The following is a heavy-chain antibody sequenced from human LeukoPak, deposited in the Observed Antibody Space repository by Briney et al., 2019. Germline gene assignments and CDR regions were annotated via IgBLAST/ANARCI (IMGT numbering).Heavy chain of an antibody. V-gene: IGHV4-38-2*02. CDR1: GYSISSGFY. Sequence: SETLSLTCTVSGYSISSGFYWGWIRQPPGKGLEWIGEINHSGSTNYNPSLKSRVTISVDTSKNQFSLKLSSVTAADTAVYYCARVRQWLVQGFDYWGQGTLVTVSS. J-gene: IGHJ4*02. CDR3: ARVRQWLVQGFDY. CDR2: INHSGST. D-gene: IGHD6-19*01.